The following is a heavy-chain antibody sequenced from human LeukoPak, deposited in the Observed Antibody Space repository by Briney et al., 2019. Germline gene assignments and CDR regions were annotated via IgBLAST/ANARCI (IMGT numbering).Heavy chain of an antibody. CDR3: ARRPGSHNYCHYYMDV. D-gene: IGHD3-10*01. CDR1: GGSISGYY. Sequence: PSETLSLTCTVSGGSISGYYWSWIRRAPGRGLEWIGYIYYTGSTSYNPSLESRVTISLDTSKNQFSLKLSSVTAADTAVYYCARRPGSHNYCHYYMDVWGKGTTVTVSS. V-gene: IGHV4-59*08. CDR2: IYYTGST. J-gene: IGHJ6*03.